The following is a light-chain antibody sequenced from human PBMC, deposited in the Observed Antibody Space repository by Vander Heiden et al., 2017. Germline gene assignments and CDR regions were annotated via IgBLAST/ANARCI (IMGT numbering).Light chain of an antibody. CDR3: QEVNYFPTT. CDR1: QGIANL. Sequence: DIQLTQSPSFLSASVGDRVTITCRASQGIANLLAWYQQKPGKGPNLLIYAASTLQSGVPSRFSGSGSGTEFTLTISSLQPEDFATYYCQEVNYFPTTFGGGTKVEIK. J-gene: IGKJ4*01. V-gene: IGKV1-9*01. CDR2: AAS.